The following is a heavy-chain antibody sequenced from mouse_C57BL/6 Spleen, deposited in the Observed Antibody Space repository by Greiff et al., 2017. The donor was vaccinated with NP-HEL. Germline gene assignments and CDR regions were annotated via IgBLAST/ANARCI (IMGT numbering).Heavy chain of an antibody. D-gene: IGHD3-2*02. Sequence: VQLQQPGAELVRPGSSVKLSCKASGYTFTSYWMDWVKQRPGQGLEWIGNIYPSDSETHYNQKFKDKATLTVDKSSSTAYMQLSSLTSEDSAVYYCARGSGYERFAYWGQGTLVTVSA. CDR3: ARGSGYERFAY. J-gene: IGHJ3*01. V-gene: IGHV1-61*01. CDR1: GYTFTSYW. CDR2: IYPSDSET.